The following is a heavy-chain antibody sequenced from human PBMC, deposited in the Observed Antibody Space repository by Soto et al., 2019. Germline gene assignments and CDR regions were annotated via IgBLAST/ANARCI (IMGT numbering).Heavy chain of an antibody. CDR1: GFTFNSYW. CDR3: ARDPSYPDLGGYRPLDS. V-gene: IGHV3-7*01. CDR2: IKEDGSQK. Sequence: EVQLVESGGGLVQPGGSLRLSCATSGFTFNSYWMTWVRQAPGKGLEWVANIKEDGSQKYYVDSVKGRFIISRDYAKNSLDLQMNSLRAEDTAVYFCARDPSYPDLGGYRPLDSWGQGTLVTVSS. D-gene: IGHD3-16*01. J-gene: IGHJ5*01.